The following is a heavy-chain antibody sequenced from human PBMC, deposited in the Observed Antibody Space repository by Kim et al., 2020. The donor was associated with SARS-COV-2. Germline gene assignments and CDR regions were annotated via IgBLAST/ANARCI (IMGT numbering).Heavy chain of an antibody. Sequence: SVKVSCKASGGTFSSYAISWVRQAPGQGLEWMGRIITILGIANYAQKFQGRVTITADKSTSTAYMELSSLRSEDTAVYYCARDSSLFGDTAMDDPIDPDYWGQGTLVTVSS. D-gene: IGHD5-18*01. CDR2: IITILGIA. CDR3: ARDSSLFGDTAMDDPIDPDY. J-gene: IGHJ4*02. V-gene: IGHV1-69*04. CDR1: GGTFSSYA.